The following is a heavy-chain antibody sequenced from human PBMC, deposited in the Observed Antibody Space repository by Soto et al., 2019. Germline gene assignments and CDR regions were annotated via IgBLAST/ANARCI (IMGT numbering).Heavy chain of an antibody. D-gene: IGHD1-26*01. V-gene: IGHV3-9*01. CDR2: INWNSNII. CDR1: GFTFDDYG. Sequence: PGGSLRLSCAASGFTFDDYGMHWVRQAAGKGLEWVAGINWNSNIIVYADSVKGRLTISRDNANNSLHLQINSLRLDDTALPYFARDWEAGTRGYFVYWGQGALVTVSS. CDR3: ARDWEAGTRGYFVY. J-gene: IGHJ4*02.